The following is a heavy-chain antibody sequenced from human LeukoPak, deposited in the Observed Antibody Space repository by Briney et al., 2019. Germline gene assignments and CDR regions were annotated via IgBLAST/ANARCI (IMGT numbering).Heavy chain of an antibody. CDR2: IYYSGST. CDR1: GGSISSSSYY. CDR3: ARGDTIDDAFDI. D-gene: IGHD3-10*01. V-gene: IGHV4-39*07. Sequence: SETPSLTCTVSGGSISSSSYYWGWIRQPPGKGLEWIGSIYYSGSTYYNPSLKSRVTILVDTSKNQFSLKLSSVTAADTAVYYCARGDTIDDAFDIWGQGTMVTVSS. J-gene: IGHJ3*02.